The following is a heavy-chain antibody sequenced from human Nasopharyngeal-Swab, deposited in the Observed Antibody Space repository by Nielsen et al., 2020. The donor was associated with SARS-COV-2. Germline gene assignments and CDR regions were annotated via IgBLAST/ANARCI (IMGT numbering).Heavy chain of an antibody. J-gene: IGHJ4*02. CDR2: IRSKGNSYAT. CDR1: GFTFSDHY. Sequence: GESLKISCAASGFTFSDHYMHWVRQASGKGLEWVGRIRSKGNSYATEYAASVEGRFTISRDDSKNTAYLQMNSLITEDTAVYYCTRCGGSCYTGKDYWGQGTLVTVSS. V-gene: IGHV3-73*01. CDR3: TRCGGSCYTGKDY. D-gene: IGHD2-15*01.